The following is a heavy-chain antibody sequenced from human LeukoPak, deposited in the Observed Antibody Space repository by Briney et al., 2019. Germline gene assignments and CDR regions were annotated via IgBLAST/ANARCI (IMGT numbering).Heavy chain of an antibody. Sequence: GGSLRLSCTASGFTFGDYAMSWVRQAPGKGLEWVGFIRSKAYGGTTEYAASVKGRFIISRDDSKSIAYLQMNSLKTEDTAVYYCTRGQLSSGWSHYYYYYYMDVWGKGTTVTVSS. CDR3: TRGQLSSGWSHYYYYYYMDV. CDR1: GFTFGDYA. D-gene: IGHD6-19*01. V-gene: IGHV3-49*04. CDR2: IRSKAYGGTT. J-gene: IGHJ6*03.